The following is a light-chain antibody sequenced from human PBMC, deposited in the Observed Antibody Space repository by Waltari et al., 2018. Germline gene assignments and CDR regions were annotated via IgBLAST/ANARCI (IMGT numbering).Light chain of an antibody. Sequence: EIVMTQSPATLSVSPGERATLSCRASQSVSSNLAWYQQKPGQAPRLLIYVASTRATGIQARFSGSGSGTEFTLTISSLQSEDFAVYYCQQYNNWLVAFGQGTKVEIK. V-gene: IGKV3-15*01. CDR1: QSVSSN. CDR3: QQYNNWLVA. J-gene: IGKJ1*01. CDR2: VAS.